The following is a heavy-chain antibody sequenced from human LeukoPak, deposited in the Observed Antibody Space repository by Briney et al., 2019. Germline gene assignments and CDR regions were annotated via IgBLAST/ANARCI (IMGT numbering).Heavy chain of an antibody. D-gene: IGHD3-10*01. V-gene: IGHV3-20*04. CDR3: ARDSISGSYYVPFDY. CDR1: GFTFSSYS. CDR2: INWNGGST. Sequence: GGSLRLSCAASGFTFSSYSMSWVRQAPGKGLEWVSGINWNGGSTGYADSVKGRFTISRDNAKNSLYLQMNSLRAEDTALYYCARDSISGSYYVPFDYWGQGTLVTVSS. J-gene: IGHJ4*02.